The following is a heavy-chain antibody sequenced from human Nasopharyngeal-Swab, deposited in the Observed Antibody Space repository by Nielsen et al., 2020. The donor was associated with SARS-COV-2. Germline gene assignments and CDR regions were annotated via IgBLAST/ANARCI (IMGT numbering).Heavy chain of an antibody. CDR3: ARGRRERAPRYYYYGMDV. J-gene: IGHJ6*02. CDR1: GGAFGGFY. CDR2: INTRGGP. V-gene: IGHV4-34*01. D-gene: IGHD1-1*01. Sequence: GSLRLSCAVYGGAFGGFYWSWIRQSPGEGLEWIGEINTRGGPDYNPSLKTRVSMSVDTSKNQVFLNLKAVTAADTGLYYCARGRRERAPRYYYYGMDVWGQGTTVSVS.